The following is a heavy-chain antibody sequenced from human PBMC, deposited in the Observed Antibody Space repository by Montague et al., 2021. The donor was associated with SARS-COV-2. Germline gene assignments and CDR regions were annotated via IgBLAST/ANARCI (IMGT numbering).Heavy chain of an antibody. CDR3: ARSFCGPTTCYENWFDP. D-gene: IGHD2-15*01. J-gene: IGHJ5*02. V-gene: IGHV4-39*07. CDR2: KSSGGSS. CDR1: GNVTTPHTYY. Sequence: SETLSLTCTILGNVTTPHTYYSHLLSPVTGKGLVSIGSKSSGGSSNYNTPFEGRVTVSVDRSKSQFSLSLTSVSAADTAVYYCARSFCGPTTCYENWFDPWGQGILVTVSS.